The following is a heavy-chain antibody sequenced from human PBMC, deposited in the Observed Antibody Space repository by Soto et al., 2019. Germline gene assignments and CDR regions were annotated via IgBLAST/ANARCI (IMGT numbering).Heavy chain of an antibody. V-gene: IGHV1-69*01. CDR1: GGTLSTYA. D-gene: IGHD2-21*01. Sequence: QVQLVQSGAEVKKPGSSVKVSCKASGGTLSTYAISWVRQAPGQGLEWMGGIIPNLHSTNIAQSFQGRVTVTADESTGTVYMESSSLRFEDTAVYYCARNHLLQGDYYYAMDVWGQGTTVTVSS. J-gene: IGHJ6*02. CDR2: IIPNLHST. CDR3: ARNHLLQGDYYYAMDV.